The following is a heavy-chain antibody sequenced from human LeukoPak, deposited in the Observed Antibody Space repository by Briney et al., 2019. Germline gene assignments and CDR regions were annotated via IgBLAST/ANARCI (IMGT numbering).Heavy chain of an antibody. J-gene: IGHJ4*02. CDR2: IYYRGST. CDR1: GGSISSYY. CDR3: ATQWETPFFDY. D-gene: IGHD1-26*01. V-gene: IGHV4-59*01. Sequence: PSETLSLTCSVSGGSISSYYWSWIRQPPGKGLEWIGYIYYRGSTNYNPSLKSRVTISVDTSKNQFSLKVRSVTAADTAVYYCATQWETPFFDYWGRGTLVTVSS.